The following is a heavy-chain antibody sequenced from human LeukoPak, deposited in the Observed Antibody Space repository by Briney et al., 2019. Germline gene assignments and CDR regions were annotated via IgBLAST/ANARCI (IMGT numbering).Heavy chain of an antibody. CDR3: ARYRYSGRHPYFDY. D-gene: IGHD1-26*01. CDR2: INHSGST. J-gene: IGHJ4*02. CDR1: GGSSSGYY. Sequence: SETLSLTCAVYGGSSSGYYWSWIRQPPGKGLEWIGEINHSGSTNYNPSLKSRVTISVDTSKNQFSLKLSSVTAADTAVYYCARYRYSGRHPYFDYWGQGTLVTVSS. V-gene: IGHV4-34*01.